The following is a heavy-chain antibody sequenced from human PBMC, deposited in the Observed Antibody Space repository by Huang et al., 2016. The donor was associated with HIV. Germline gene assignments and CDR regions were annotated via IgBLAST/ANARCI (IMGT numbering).Heavy chain of an antibody. V-gene: IGHV4-34*01. J-gene: IGHJ4*02. D-gene: IGHD3-10*01. CDR2: INNSGNT. Sequence: QVQLQQWGAGLLKPSETLSLTCGVFGGSVSGYYWSWIRQPPGKGLEWIVEINNSGNTNYNPSLERRVTISVDTSKNHFSLKLRSVTAADTAVYYCARVWDYYGSGSYSPYFDYWGQGTLVTVSS. CDR3: ARVWDYYGSGSYSPYFDY. CDR1: GGSVSGYY.